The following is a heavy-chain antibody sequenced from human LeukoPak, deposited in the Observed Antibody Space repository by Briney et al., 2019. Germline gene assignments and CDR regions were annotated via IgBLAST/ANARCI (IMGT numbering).Heavy chain of an antibody. CDR1: GFTFRNAW. Sequence: PGGSLRLSCVGSGFTFRNAWMSWVRQAPGKGLEWVSRIKSKSDGGTIDHAAPVKGRFSISRDDSKNSLYLQMNSLRAEDTAVYYCAGQSRLGYCSGGSCYSQPFDPWGQGTLVTVSS. CDR3: AGQSRLGYCSGGSCYSQPFDP. V-gene: IGHV3-15*01. D-gene: IGHD2-15*01. J-gene: IGHJ5*02. CDR2: IKSKSDGGTI.